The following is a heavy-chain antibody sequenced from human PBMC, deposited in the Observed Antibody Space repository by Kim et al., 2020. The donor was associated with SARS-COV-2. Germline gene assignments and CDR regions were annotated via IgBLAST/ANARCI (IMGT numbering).Heavy chain of an antibody. Sequence: GGSLRLSCAASGFTFSSYAMSWVRQAPGKGLEWVSAISGSGGSTYYADSVKGRFTISRDNSKNTLYLQMNSLRAEDTAVYYCAKDQEFINGAGAILSRWFDPWGQGTLVTVSS. J-gene: IGHJ5*02. CDR3: AKDQEFINGAGAILSRWFDP. CDR1: GFTFSSYA. D-gene: IGHD1-26*01. V-gene: IGHV3-23*01. CDR2: ISGSGGST.